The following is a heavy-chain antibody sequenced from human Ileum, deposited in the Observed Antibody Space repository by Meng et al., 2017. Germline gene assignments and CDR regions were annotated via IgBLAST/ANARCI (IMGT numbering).Heavy chain of an antibody. J-gene: IGHJ2*01. D-gene: IGHD4-17*01. CDR2: IWYDGSNK. V-gene: IGHV3-33*01. CDR3: AREAPGPDYGDYLNWYFDL. Sequence: GESLKISCAASGFTFSSYGMHWVRQAPGKGLEWVAVIWYDGSNKYYADSVKGRFTISRDNSKNTLYLQMNSLRAEDTAVYYCAREAPGPDYGDYLNWYFDLWGRGTLVTVSS. CDR1: GFTFSSYG.